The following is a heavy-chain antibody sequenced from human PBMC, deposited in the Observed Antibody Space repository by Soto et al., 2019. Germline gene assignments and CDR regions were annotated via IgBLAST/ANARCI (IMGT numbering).Heavy chain of an antibody. D-gene: IGHD5-12*01. CDR1: GFTFSSYA. CDR3: VKSRGGNNFDFFD. J-gene: IGHJ4*02. V-gene: IGHV3-64D*06. CDR2: IRGNGDPP. Sequence: PGGSLRLSCSASGFTFSSYAMHWVRQAPGKGLEYVSGIRGNGDPPFYADSVKGRFTISRDNSKNTLYLQMSSLSADDTAVYYCVKSRGGNNFDFFDWGQGALFTVPS.